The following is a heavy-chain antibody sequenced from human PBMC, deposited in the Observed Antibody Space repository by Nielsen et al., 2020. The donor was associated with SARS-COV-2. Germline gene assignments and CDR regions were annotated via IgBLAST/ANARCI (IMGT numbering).Heavy chain of an antibody. CDR3: ARDGPTRATATDY. Sequence: GGSLRLSCAASGFTFSSYAMSWVRQAPGKGLEWISAISSSGGSTYYADSVKGRFTISRDNSKNTLFLQMNSLRPEDTAVYFCARDGPTRATATDYWGQETLVTVS. CDR1: GFTFSSYA. V-gene: IGHV3-23*01. J-gene: IGHJ4*02. CDR2: ISSSGGST. D-gene: IGHD2-2*01.